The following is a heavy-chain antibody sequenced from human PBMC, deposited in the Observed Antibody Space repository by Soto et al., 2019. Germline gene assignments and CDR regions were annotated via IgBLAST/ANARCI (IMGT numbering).Heavy chain of an antibody. J-gene: IGHJ4*02. Sequence: GGSLRLSCAASGFKFSNYAMSWVRQAPGKGLEWVSLISATGGGTYYADSVKGRFTISRDNSHNTLYLQVHSLTAEDTAVYYCAKDRRAGGNSAFYFDFWGQGAQVIVSS. CDR1: GFKFSNYA. V-gene: IGHV3-23*01. CDR2: ISATGGGT. CDR3: AKDRRAGGNSAFYFDF. D-gene: IGHD3-16*01.